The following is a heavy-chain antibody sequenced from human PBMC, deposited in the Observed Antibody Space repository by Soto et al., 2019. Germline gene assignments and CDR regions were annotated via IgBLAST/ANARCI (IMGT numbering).Heavy chain of an antibody. V-gene: IGHV1-18*01. CDR1: GYTFTSYG. D-gene: IGHD7-27*01. CDR3: ARDLNLGLGDY. J-gene: IGHJ4*02. CDR2: ISANDGNT. Sequence: QVQLVQSGAEVKKPGASVKVSCKASGYTFTSYGLSWVRQAPGQGLEWMGWISANDGNTKSAQQLQGRVTMTTDTSTSTAYMELRSLRSDDTAVYYCARDLNLGLGDYWGQGTLVTVSS.